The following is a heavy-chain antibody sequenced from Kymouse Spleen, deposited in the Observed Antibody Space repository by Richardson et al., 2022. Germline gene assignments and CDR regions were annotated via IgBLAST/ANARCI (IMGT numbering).Heavy chain of an antibody. CDR3: AKERSYPFDY. D-gene: IGHD1-26*01. V-gene: IGHV3-9*01. J-gene: IGHJ4*02. CDR1: GFTFDDYA. CDR2: ISWNSGSI. Sequence: EVQLVESGGGLVQPGRSLRLSCAASGFTFDDYAMHWVRQAPGKGLEWVSGISWNSGSIGYADSVKGRFTISRDNAKNSLYLQMNSLRAEDTALYYCAKERSYPFDYWGQGTLVTVSS.